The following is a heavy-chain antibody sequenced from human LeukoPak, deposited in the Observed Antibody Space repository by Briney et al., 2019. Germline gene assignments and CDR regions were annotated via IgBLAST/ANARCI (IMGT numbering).Heavy chain of an antibody. V-gene: IGHV1-2*02. J-gene: IGHJ3*02. D-gene: IGHD3-22*01. CDR3: ARPRSYSRSDDAFDI. CDR2: INTNSDNT. CDR1: GYTFTGYY. Sequence: ASVKVSCKASGYTFTGYYIHWVGQAPGQGLEWMGWINTNSDNTNYAQKFQGRVTMTRETSMSTAYMELRRLSSDETAVYYCARPRSYSRSDDAFDIWGQGTMVTVSS.